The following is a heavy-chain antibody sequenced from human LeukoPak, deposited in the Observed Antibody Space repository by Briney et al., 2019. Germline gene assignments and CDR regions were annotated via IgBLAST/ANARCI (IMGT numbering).Heavy chain of an antibody. J-gene: IGHJ5*02. CDR1: GGSISSSSYY. CDR3: ARRATTAGDNWFDP. Sequence: PSETLSLTCTVSGGSISSSSYYWGWIRQPPGKGLEWIGSIYYSGSTYYNPSLKSRVTISVDTSKNQFSLKLSSVTAADTAVYYCARRATTAGDNWFDPWGQGTLVTVSS. CDR2: IYYSGST. D-gene: IGHD1-26*01. V-gene: IGHV4-39*01.